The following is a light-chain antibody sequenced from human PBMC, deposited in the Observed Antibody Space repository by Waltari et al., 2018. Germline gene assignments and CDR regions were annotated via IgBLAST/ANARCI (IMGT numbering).Light chain of an antibody. CDR1: QSVCRW. CDR2: DAS. V-gene: IGKV1-5*01. CDR3: QQYTTYSGT. J-gene: IGKJ1*01. Sequence: DIQMTQSPSTLSASIGDRVTITCRASQSVCRWLAWYQQKPGKAPTVLIYDASSLESGVPSRFSGSGSGTEFTLTISSLQPDDFATYYCQQYTTYSGTFGQGTKVEIK.